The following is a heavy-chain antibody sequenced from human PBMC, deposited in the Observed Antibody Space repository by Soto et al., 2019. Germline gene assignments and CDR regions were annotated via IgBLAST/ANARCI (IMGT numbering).Heavy chain of an antibody. CDR2: IYHSGST. CDR3: AREGRGSGYNYYYYMDV. J-gene: IGHJ6*03. Sequence: SETLSLTCAVSSGSISSSNWWSWVRQPPGKGLEWIGEIYHSGSTNYNPSLKSRVTISVDKSKNQFSLKLSSVTAADTAVYYCAREGRGSGYNYYYYMDVWGKGTTVTVSS. CDR1: SGSISSSNW. D-gene: IGHD3-3*01. V-gene: IGHV4-4*02.